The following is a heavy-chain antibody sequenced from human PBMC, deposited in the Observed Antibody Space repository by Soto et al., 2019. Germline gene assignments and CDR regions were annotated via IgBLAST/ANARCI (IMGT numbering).Heavy chain of an antibody. D-gene: IGHD6-13*01. CDR1: GGTFSSYA. J-gene: IGHJ6*02. Sequence: ASVKVSCKASGGTFSSYAISWVRQAPGQGLEWMGGIIPIFGTANYAQKFQGRVTITADKSTSTAYMELSSLRSEDTAVYYCASKLAEAGPAKYYYYYGMDVWGQGTTVTVYS. V-gene: IGHV1-69*06. CDR2: IIPIFGTA. CDR3: ASKLAEAGPAKYYYYYGMDV.